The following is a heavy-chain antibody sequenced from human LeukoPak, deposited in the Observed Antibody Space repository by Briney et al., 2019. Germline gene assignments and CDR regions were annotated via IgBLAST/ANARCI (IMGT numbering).Heavy chain of an antibody. CDR1: GGSISRSY. Sequence: SETLSLTCTVSGGSISRSYWSWIRQPAGKGLEWIGRVYTSGSTNYNPSLKSRVTMSIDTSKNQFSLRLSSVTAADTAVYYCARDRSSGWYVVDYWGQGILVTVSS. CDR2: VYTSGST. D-gene: IGHD6-19*01. J-gene: IGHJ4*02. CDR3: ARDRSSGWYVVDY. V-gene: IGHV4-4*07.